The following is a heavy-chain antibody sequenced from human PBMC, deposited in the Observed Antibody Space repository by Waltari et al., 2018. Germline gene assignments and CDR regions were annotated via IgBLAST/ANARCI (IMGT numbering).Heavy chain of an antibody. CDR3: ARLELLGDY. J-gene: IGHJ4*02. CDR1: GFTFSNYA. D-gene: IGHD1-26*01. Sequence: QVQLVESGGGVVQPGRSLRLSCAASGFTFSNYAMHWVRQAPGKGLEWVAVISYDGSNKYYADSVKGRFTISRDNSKNTLYLQMNSLRAEDTAVYYCARLELLGDYWGQGTLVTVSS. CDR2: ISYDGSNK. V-gene: IGHV3-30-3*01.